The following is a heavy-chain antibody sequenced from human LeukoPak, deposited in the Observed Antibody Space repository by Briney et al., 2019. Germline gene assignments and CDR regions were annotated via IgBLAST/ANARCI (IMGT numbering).Heavy chain of an antibody. V-gene: IGHV4-39*07. Sequence: SETLSLTCTVSGGSISSSSYYWGWIRQPPGKGLEWIGSIYYSGSTYYNPSLKSRVTISVDTSKNQFSLKLSSVTAADTAVYYCAREDRYYDILTGYRLAAFDIWGQGTMVTVSS. J-gene: IGHJ3*02. CDR3: AREDRYYDILTGYRLAAFDI. CDR2: IYYSGST. CDR1: GGSISSSSYY. D-gene: IGHD3-9*01.